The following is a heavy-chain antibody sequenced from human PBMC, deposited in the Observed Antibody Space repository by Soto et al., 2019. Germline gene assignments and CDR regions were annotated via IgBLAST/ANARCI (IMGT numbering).Heavy chain of an antibody. Sequence: SETLSLTCTVSGGSISNYYWSWIRQPPGTGLEWIGSLFTSGSTDYHPSLKSRVTISLDTSKNQFSLRMRRVSAADTAVYYSARSCGIAQSLPNWFDPWGQGTLVTVSS. CDR1: GGSISNYY. V-gene: IGHV4-4*08. CDR2: LFTSGST. D-gene: IGHD2-15*01. J-gene: IGHJ5*02. CDR3: ARSCGIAQSLPNWFDP.